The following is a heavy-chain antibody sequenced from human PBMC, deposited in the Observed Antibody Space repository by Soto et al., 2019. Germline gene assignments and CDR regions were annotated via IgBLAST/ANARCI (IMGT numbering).Heavy chain of an antibody. CDR3: ARALYRSGTYYAFDN. J-gene: IGHJ4*02. V-gene: IGHV1-18*01. D-gene: IGHD1-26*01. CDR2: ISAYNGNT. CDR1: GYTPTNYD. Sequence: QVPLVQSGAEVKKPGASVTVSCKTSGYTPTNYDIGWVRQAPGQGLEWMGWISAYNGNTNSAQKLQGRLTMTTDTSTRTPYMELRSLRSDDTAVYYCARALYRSGTYYAFDNWGQGTLVTVSS.